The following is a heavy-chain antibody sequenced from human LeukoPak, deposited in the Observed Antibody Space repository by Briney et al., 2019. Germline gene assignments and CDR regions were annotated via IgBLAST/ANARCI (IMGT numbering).Heavy chain of an antibody. D-gene: IGHD5-18*01. J-gene: IGHJ6*03. V-gene: IGHV1-69*05. CDR1: GGTFSSYA. Sequence: ASVKVSCKASGGTFSSYAISWVRQAPGQGLEWMGGIIPIFGTANYAQKFQGRVTITTDESTSTAYMELSSLRSEDTAVCYCARVGFPDTAMGGYYYLDVWGKGTTVTVSS. CDR2: IIPIFGTA. CDR3: ARVGFPDTAMGGYYYLDV.